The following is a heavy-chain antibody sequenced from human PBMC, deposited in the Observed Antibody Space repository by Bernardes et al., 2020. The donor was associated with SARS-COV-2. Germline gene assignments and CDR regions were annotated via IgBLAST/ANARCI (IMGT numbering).Heavy chain of an antibody. J-gene: IGHJ3*02. Sequence: GGSLRLSCAASGFTFSSYAMHWVRQAPGKGLEWVAVISYDGSNKYYADSVKGRFTISRDNSKNTLYLQMNSLRAEDTAVYYCAREGNGVPAAIRDAFDIWGQGTMVTVSS. V-gene: IGHV3-30*04. CDR1: GFTFSSYA. CDR3: AREGNGVPAAIRDAFDI. CDR2: ISYDGSNK. D-gene: IGHD2-2*02.